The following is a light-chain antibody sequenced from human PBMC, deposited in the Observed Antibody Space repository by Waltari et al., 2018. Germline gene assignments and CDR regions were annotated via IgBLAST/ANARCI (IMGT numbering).Light chain of an antibody. CDR1: SSNIGAGYD. V-gene: IGLV1-40*01. Sequence: QSVLTQPPSVSGAPGQRVTISCTGSSSNIGAGYDVHWYQQFPGAAPRPLIYGNSNRPSGVPDRFSGSKSGTSASLAITRLQAEDEADYYCQSYDSSLSGFWVFGGGTKLTVL. CDR3: QSYDSSLSGFWV. J-gene: IGLJ3*02. CDR2: GNS.